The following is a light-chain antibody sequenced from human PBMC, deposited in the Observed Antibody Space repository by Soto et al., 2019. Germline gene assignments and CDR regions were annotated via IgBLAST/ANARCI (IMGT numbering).Light chain of an antibody. J-gene: IGKJ3*01. Sequence: EIVLTQSPGTLSLSPGERATLSCRASQSVSSSYLAWYQQKPRQAPRLLIYGASSRATGIPDRFSGSGSGTDFTLTISRLEPEDFAVYYCQQYGSSPHTFGPGTKVDSK. CDR3: QQYGSSPHT. V-gene: IGKV3-20*01. CDR1: QSVSSSY. CDR2: GAS.